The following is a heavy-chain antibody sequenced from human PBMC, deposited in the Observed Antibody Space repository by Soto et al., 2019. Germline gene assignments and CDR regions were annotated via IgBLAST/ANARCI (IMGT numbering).Heavy chain of an antibody. CDR2: ISGDASST. V-gene: IGHV3-74*01. Sequence: EVKVVESGGGLVQPGGSLRLSCAASGFTFSDNWMHWVRQPPGKGPVWVSRISGDASSTSYADSVKGRFTISRDSAKNTVYLQMDSLRVEDTAVYYCTIVGTRTTYGGRFDSWGQGTVVTVSS. CDR3: TIVGTRTTYGGRFDS. D-gene: IGHD4-17*01. J-gene: IGHJ4*02. CDR1: GFTFSDNW.